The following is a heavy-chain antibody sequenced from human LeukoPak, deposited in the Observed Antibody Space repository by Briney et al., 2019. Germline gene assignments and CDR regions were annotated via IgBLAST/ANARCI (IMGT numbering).Heavy chain of an antibody. D-gene: IGHD3-10*01. CDR2: ISGSGGST. J-gene: IGHJ4*02. CDR3: AKADYYYGSGSYYNVEKDY. Sequence: GGSLRLSCAASGFTFSSYAMSWVRQAPGKGLEWVSAISGSGGSTYYADSVKGRFTISRDNSKNTLYLQMNSLRAEDTAVYYCAKADYYYGSGSYYNVEKDYWGQGTLVTVSS. CDR1: GFTFSSYA. V-gene: IGHV3-23*01.